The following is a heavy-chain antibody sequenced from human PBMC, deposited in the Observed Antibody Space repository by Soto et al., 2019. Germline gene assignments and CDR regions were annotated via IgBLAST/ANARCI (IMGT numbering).Heavy chain of an antibody. CDR1: GFTFSSSS. Sequence: GASVKVSCKASGFTFSSSSVQWVRQARGQRLEWIGWIVVDSGDTNFAQKFHERVTITRDMSTRTAYMELSRLRSEDTAVYYCAAERLLYGMDVCGQRTTVTVSS. CDR3: AAERLLYGMDV. CDR2: IVVDSGDT. J-gene: IGHJ6*02. V-gene: IGHV1-58*01.